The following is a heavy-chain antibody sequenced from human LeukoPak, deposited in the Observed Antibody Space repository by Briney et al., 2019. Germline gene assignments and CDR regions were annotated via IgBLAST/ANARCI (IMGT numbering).Heavy chain of an antibody. J-gene: IGHJ5*02. D-gene: IGHD6-19*01. CDR2: IYYSGST. CDR3: AREGRARSSGWYNWFDP. V-gene: IGHV4-59*01. Sequence: SETLSLTCTVSGGSISSYYWSWIRQPPGKGLEWIGYIYYSGSTNYNPSLKSRVTISVDTSKNQFSLKLSSVTAADTAVYYCAREGRARSSGWYNWFDPWGQGTLVTVSS. CDR1: GGSISSYY.